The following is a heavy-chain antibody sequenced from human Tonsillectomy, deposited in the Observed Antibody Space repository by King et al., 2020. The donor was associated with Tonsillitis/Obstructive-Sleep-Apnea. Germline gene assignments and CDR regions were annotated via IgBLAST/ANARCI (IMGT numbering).Heavy chain of an antibody. CDR2: IFSNDEK. J-gene: IGHJ4*02. CDR1: GFSLSNARMG. Sequence: TLKESGPVLVKPTETLTLTCTVSGFSLSNARMGVSWIRQPPGKALEWLAHIFSNDEKSYSTSLKSRLTISKDTSKSQVVLTMTNMDPVDTATYYCARIGVPSRYFDWLLYFDYWGQGTLVTVSS. CDR3: ARIGVPSRYFDWLLYFDY. V-gene: IGHV2-26*01. D-gene: IGHD3-9*01.